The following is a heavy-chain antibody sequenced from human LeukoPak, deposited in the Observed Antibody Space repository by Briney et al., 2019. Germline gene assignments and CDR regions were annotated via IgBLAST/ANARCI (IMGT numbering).Heavy chain of an antibody. CDR1: GFTFSSYT. Sequence: GGSLRLSCAASGFTFSSYTMNWVRQAPGKGLEWVSSISSSSSYMYYADSVKGRFTISRDNAKNTLYLQMNSLRAEDTAVYYCARVSRLGWQLLPDYWGQGTLVTVSS. V-gene: IGHV3-21*01. CDR2: ISSSSSYM. J-gene: IGHJ4*02. D-gene: IGHD1-26*01. CDR3: ARVSRLGWQLLPDY.